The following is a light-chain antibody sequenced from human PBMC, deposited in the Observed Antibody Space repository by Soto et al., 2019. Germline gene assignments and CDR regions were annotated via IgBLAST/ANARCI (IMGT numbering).Light chain of an antibody. Sequence: EIVMTQSPATLSVSPGERATLSCRASVRLSGHLAWYQQKPGQAPRLLIYDTSTGATGIPARFSGSGSGTEFTLTISSLQSEDFAVYYCQQYDNWPLTFGGGTKVEIK. CDR3: QQYDNWPLT. CDR2: DTS. CDR1: VRLSGH. V-gene: IGKV3-15*01. J-gene: IGKJ4*01.